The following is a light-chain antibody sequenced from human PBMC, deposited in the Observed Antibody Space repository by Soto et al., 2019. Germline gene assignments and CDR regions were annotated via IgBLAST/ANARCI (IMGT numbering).Light chain of an antibody. CDR2: DAS. CDR1: QAISRR. V-gene: IGKV1-5*01. Sequence: DTQLTQSTSTLSTSGGDRVTITCRASQAISRRLAWYQLKPGKAPKLLIYDASTLQSGVAARFSGSGSGTEFTLTISNLQPDDFAAYNCQQYNSYPTFGQGTKV. J-gene: IGKJ1*01. CDR3: QQYNSYPT.